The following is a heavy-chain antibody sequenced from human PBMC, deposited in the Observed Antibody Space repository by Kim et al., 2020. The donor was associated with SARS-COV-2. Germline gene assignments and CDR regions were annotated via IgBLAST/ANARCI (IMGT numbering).Heavy chain of an antibody. D-gene: IGHD3-10*01. J-gene: IGHJ4*02. V-gene: IGHV3-43*01. CDR3: AKDATRHYTSGSYFDY. Sequence: DSVRGRFTISRDKSKHILYLQMNSLGTEDTALYCCAKDATRHYTSGSYFDYWGQGTLVTVSS.